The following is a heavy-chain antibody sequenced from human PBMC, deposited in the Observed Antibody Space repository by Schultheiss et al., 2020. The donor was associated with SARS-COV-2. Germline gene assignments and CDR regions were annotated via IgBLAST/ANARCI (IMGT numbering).Heavy chain of an antibody. CDR1: GGSISSGGYY. CDR2: INHSGST. CDR3: ARHYYGSGTFDF. J-gene: IGHJ4*02. V-gene: IGHV4-39*07. D-gene: IGHD3-10*01. Sequence: SETLSLTCTVSGGSISSGGYYWSWIRQPPGKGLEWIGEINHSGSTYYNPSLKSRVTISVDTSKNQFSLKLSSVTAADTAVYYCARHYYGSGTFDFWGQGSLVTVSS.